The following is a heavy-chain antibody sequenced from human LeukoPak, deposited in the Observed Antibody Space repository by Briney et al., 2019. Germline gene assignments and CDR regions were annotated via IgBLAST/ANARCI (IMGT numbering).Heavy chain of an antibody. Sequence: ASVKVSCKASGYTFTSYSISWVRQAPGQGLEWMGWISAYNGNTNYAQKLQGRVTMTTDTSTSTAYMELRSLRSDDTAVYYCARVGDMVRGVIITDAFDIWGQGKMVTVSS. D-gene: IGHD3-10*01. CDR2: ISAYNGNT. J-gene: IGHJ3*02. CDR3: ARVGDMVRGVIITDAFDI. CDR1: GYTFTSYS. V-gene: IGHV1-18*01.